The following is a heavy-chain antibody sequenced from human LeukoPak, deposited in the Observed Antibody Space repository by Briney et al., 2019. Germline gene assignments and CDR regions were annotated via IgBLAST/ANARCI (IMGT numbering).Heavy chain of an antibody. CDR1: GFTFSSYE. CDR2: ISSSGSTI. D-gene: IGHD6-13*01. Sequence: GGSLRLSCAASGFTFSSYEVNWVRQAPGRGLEWVSYISSSGSTINYADSVKGRFTITRDNAKNSLYLQMNSLRAEDTAVYYCARCSHLNSSSWYGGNDYWGQGTLVTVSS. V-gene: IGHV3-48*03. CDR3: ARCSHLNSSSWYGGNDY. J-gene: IGHJ4*02.